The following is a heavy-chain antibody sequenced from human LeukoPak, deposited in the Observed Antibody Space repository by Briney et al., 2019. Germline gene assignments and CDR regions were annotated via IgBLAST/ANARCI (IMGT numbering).Heavy chain of an antibody. CDR2: INPNSGGT. D-gene: IGHD3-3*01. CDR3: ARLSVDFWSGYYSSSPSLVDV. J-gene: IGHJ6*02. V-gene: IGHV1-2*02. CDR1: GYTFAGYY. Sequence: ASVKVSCKASGYTFAGYYMHWVRQAPGQGLEWMGWINPNSGGTNYAQKFQGRVTMTRDTSISTAYMELSRLRSEDTAVYYCARLSVDFWSGYYSSSPSLVDVWGQGTTVTVSS.